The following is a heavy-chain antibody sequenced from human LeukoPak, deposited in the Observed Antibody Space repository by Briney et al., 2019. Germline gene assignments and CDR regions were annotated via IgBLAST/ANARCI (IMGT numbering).Heavy chain of an antibody. Sequence: SETLSLTCAVYGGSFSGYYRSWIRQPPGKGLEWIGETNHSGSTNYNPSLKSRVTISVDTSKNQFSLKLSSVTAADTAVYYCAREKPRYSSGWYLDYWGQGTLVTVSS. D-gene: IGHD6-19*01. V-gene: IGHV4-34*01. CDR1: GGSFSGYY. CDR3: AREKPRYSSGWYLDY. CDR2: TNHSGST. J-gene: IGHJ4*02.